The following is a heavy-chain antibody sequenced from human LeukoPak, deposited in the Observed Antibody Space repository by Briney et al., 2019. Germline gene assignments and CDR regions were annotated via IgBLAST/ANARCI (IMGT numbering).Heavy chain of an antibody. J-gene: IGHJ4*02. D-gene: IGHD5-18*01. CDR3: ARGYSYGMSDY. CDR2: ISSSSSTI. V-gene: IGHV3-48*01. CDR1: GFTFSSYS. Sequence: PGGSLRLSCAASGFTFSSYSMNWVRQAPGKGLEWVSYISSSSSTIYYADSVKGRFTISRDNAKNSLYLQMNSLRAEDTAVYYCARGYSYGMSDYWGQGTLVTVSS.